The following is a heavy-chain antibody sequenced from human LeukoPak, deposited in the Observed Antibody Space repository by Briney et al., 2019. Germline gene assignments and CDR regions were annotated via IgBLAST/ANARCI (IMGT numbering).Heavy chain of an antibody. CDR3: ARDGSGKPLDTDY. Sequence: GGSLRLSCTVSGFTVSSNSMSWVRQAPGKGLEWVSYISSSGTIYYADSVKGRFTISRDNAKNSLYLQMNSLRAEDTAVYYCARDGSGKPLDTDYWGQGTLVTVSS. D-gene: IGHD3-10*01. J-gene: IGHJ4*02. CDR2: ISSSGTI. CDR1: GFTVSSNS. V-gene: IGHV3-11*01.